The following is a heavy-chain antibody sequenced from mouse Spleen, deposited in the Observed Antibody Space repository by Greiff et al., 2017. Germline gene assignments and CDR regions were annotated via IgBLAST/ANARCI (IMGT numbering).Heavy chain of an antibody. CDR1: GYTFTSYW. Sequence: QVQLKQSGAELVKPGASVKMSCKASGYTFTSYWMHWVKQRPGQGLEWIGVIDPSDSYTSYNQKFKGKATLTVDTSSSTAYMQLSSLTSEDSAVYYCTRTMITTWAMDYWGQGTSVTVSS. CDR3: TRTMITTWAMDY. V-gene: IGHV1S127*01. CDR2: IDPSDSYT. D-gene: IGHD2-4*01. J-gene: IGHJ4*01.